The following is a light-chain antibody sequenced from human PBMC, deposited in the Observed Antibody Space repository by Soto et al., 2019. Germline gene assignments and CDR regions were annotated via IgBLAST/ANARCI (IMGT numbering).Light chain of an antibody. CDR3: PGYACYTL. CDR2: GAS. Sequence: EIVLTQSPGTRSLSPGERATLSCSASQSVSSTHLAWYQKKPGQPPRLLIYGASSRATSISVRFSVSGSGTEYTVTICCLEAEDSAVYYCPGYACYTLVGGGNKVEI. V-gene: IGKV3-20*01. J-gene: IGKJ4*01. CDR1: QSVSSTH.